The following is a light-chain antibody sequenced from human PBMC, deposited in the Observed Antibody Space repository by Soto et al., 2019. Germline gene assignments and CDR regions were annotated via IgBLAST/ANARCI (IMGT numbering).Light chain of an antibody. J-gene: IGKJ4*01. CDR3: QQRSKLTRT. V-gene: IGKV3D-20*02. Sequence: EIVLTESPGTLSLSPGERATLSCRASQSVSSSYLAWYQQKPGQAPRVLIYGASNRATGIPARFSASGSETDFTLTISSLQPDDSAVYVCQQRSKLTRTFGGGTKVDIK. CDR1: QSVSSSY. CDR2: GAS.